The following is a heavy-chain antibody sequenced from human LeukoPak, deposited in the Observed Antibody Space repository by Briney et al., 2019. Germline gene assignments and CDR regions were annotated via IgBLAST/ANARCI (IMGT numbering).Heavy chain of an antibody. V-gene: IGHV4-34*01. Sequence: PSETLSLTCAVYGGSFSGYYWSWIRQPPGKGLEWIGEINHSGSTNYNPSLKSRVTISVDTSKNQSSLKLSSVTAADTAVYYCARGRYYYGSDYDYWGQGTLVTVSS. CDR1: GGSFSGYY. CDR3: ARGRYYYGSDYDY. CDR2: INHSGST. J-gene: IGHJ4*02. D-gene: IGHD3-10*01.